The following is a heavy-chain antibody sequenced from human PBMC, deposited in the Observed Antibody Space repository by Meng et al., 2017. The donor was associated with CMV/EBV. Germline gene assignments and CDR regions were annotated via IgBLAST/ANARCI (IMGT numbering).Heavy chain of an antibody. CDR3: AREYGGWFDP. V-gene: IGHV3-7*01. J-gene: IGHJ5*02. CDR2: IKQHGSEK. CDR1: GFNFSAYW. Sequence: GESLKISCAAPGFNFSAYWMIWVRQAPGKGLEWVANIKQHGSEKYYVDSVKGRFTISRDDAKNSLYLQMNSLRVEDTAVYYCAREYGGWFDPWGQGTLVTSPQ. D-gene: IGHD3-16*01.